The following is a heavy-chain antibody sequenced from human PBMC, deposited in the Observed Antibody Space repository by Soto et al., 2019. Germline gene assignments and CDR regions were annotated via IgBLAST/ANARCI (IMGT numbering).Heavy chain of an antibody. J-gene: IGHJ6*02. V-gene: IGHV6-1*01. CDR1: GDSVSSNSAA. Sequence: SQTLSLTCAISGDSVSSNSAAWNWIRQSPSRGLEWLGRTYYRSKWYNDYAVSVKSRITINPDTSKNQFSLQLNSVTPEDTAVYYCAREGQLLPSVYYYCDVMDVWSQGTTVTVSS. CDR3: AREGQLLPSVYYYCDVMDV. CDR2: TYYRSKWYN. D-gene: IGHD6-19*01.